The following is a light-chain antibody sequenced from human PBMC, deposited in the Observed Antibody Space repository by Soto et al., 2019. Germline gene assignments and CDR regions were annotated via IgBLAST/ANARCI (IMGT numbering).Light chain of an antibody. CDR2: GAS. CDR1: QSVSSN. J-gene: IGKJ1*01. V-gene: IGKV3-15*01. CDR3: QQYTNWPLWT. Sequence: EIVMTQSPATLSVSPGERATLSCRASQSVSSNLAWYQQTPGQAPRLLIYGASTRAAGVPARFSGSGSGTEFSLTISSLQSEDFADYYCQQYTNWPLWTFGQGTMVEIK.